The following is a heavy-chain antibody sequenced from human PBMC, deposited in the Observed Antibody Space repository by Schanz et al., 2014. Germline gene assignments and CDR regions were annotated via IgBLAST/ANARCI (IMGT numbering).Heavy chain of an antibody. V-gene: IGHV1-46*01. J-gene: IGHJ3*02. CDR3: TRGGYSYALSAFDI. Sequence: QVHLVQSGAEVHKPGASLKISCKASGYTFTSDSMHWVRQAPGQGLEWMGMINPSGGSTTYAQKFQGRVTMTTDTSTGTAYMELRSLRSDDTALYYCTRGGYSYALSAFDIWGQGTMVTVSS. CDR2: INPSGGST. CDR1: GYTFTSDS. D-gene: IGHD5-18*01.